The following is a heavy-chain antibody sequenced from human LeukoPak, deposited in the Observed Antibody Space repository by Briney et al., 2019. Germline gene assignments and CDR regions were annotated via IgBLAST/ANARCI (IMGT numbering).Heavy chain of an antibody. CDR1: GFTISSKY. D-gene: IGHD5-18*01. V-gene: IGHV3-66*01. CDR2: IYSGGRT. J-gene: IGHJ4*02. CDR3: VKDRGGLVDTGCLES. Sequence: GGSLRLSCAASGFTISSKYMSWVRQAPGKGLEWISVIYSGGRTYYADSVKGRFTIFRDNSKNTLYLQMNSLRSEDTAVYFCVKDRGGLVDTGCLESWGQGTLITVSS.